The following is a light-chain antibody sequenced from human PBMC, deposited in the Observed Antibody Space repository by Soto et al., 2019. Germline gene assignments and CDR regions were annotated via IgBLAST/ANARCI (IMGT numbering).Light chain of an antibody. V-gene: IGLV2-8*01. CDR3: SSYAGRDIWV. J-gene: IGLJ3*02. CDR2: EVT. CDR1: SVDINY. Sequence: QSALTQPPSASGSRGQSVTISCTGTSVDINYVSWFQQHPGKAPKLIICEVTKRPSGVPDRFSGSKSGNTASLTVSGLQDDDEADYYCSSYAGRDIWVFGGGTKLTLL.